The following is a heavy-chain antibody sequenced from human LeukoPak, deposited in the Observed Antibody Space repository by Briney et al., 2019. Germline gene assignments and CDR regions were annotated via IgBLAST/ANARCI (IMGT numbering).Heavy chain of an antibody. V-gene: IGHV1-69*13. CDR2: IITIFGTA. D-gene: IGHD2-2*02. CDR1: GYTFTYYG. Sequence: ASVKVSCKASGYTFTYYGFSWVRQAPGQGLEWMGGIITIFGTANYAQKYQGRVTITPDEATSTAYMELSSLRSEDTAVYYCARAVFLGDCSSTSCYKRFDPWGQGTLFTASS. CDR3: ARAVFLGDCSSTSCYKRFDP. J-gene: IGHJ5*02.